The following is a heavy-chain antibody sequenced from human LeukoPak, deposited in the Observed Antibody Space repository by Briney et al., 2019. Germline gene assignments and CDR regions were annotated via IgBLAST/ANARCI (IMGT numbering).Heavy chain of an antibody. Sequence: GGSLRLSCAASGFTFDDYAMHWVRQAPGKGLEWVSGISWNSGTVAYADSVKGRFTISRDNSKNTLYLQMNSLRAEDTAVYYCAKYMGGGSLGYCSGGSCYYFDYWGQGTLVTVSS. D-gene: IGHD2-15*01. J-gene: IGHJ4*02. CDR1: GFTFDDYA. CDR2: ISWNSGTV. CDR3: AKYMGGGSLGYCSGGSCYYFDY. V-gene: IGHV3-9*01.